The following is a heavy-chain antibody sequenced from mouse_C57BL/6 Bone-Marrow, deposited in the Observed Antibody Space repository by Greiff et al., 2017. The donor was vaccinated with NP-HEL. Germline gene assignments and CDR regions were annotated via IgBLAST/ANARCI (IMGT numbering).Heavy chain of an antibody. V-gene: IGHV5-17*01. CDR1: GFTFSDYG. CDR3: ARNYDELVGY. D-gene: IGHD2-4*01. CDR2: ISSGSSTI. J-gene: IGHJ4*01. Sequence: EVQLVESGGGLVKPGGSLKLSCAASGFTFSDYGMHWVRQAPEKGLEWVAYISSGSSTIYYVDTVKGRFTLARDNAKNTLSLQMTSLRSEDTAMYYCARNYDELVGYWGQGTSVTVSS.